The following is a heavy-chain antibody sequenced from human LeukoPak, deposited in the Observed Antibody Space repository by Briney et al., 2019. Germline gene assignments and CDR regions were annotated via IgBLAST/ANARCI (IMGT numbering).Heavy chain of an antibody. V-gene: IGHV4-59*12. CDR2: IYYSGST. CDR1: GGSISSYY. J-gene: IGHJ6*03. Sequence: SETLSLTCTVSGGSISSYYWSWIRQPPGKGLEWIGYIYYSGSTNYNPSLKSRVTISVDTSKNQFSLKLSSVTAADTAVYYCARESGIWSGYYTGYYYYYMDVWGKGTTVTVSS. D-gene: IGHD3-3*01. CDR3: ARESGIWSGYYTGYYYYYMDV.